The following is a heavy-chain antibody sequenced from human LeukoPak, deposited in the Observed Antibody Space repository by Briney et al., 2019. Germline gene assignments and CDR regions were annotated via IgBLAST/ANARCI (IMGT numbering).Heavy chain of an antibody. D-gene: IGHD2-21*01. CDR3: ARGHILVPAGAFDL. CDR2: INPNNDGT. CDR1: GYTFAGYF. J-gene: IGHJ3*01. V-gene: IGHV1-2*02. Sequence: GASVKVSCKASGYTFAGYFMHWVRQAPGQGLEWMGWINPNNDGTNYAQKFQGRVTMTGDTSISTAYMELSRLTSDDTALYYCARGHILVPAGAFDLWGQGTVVTVSS.